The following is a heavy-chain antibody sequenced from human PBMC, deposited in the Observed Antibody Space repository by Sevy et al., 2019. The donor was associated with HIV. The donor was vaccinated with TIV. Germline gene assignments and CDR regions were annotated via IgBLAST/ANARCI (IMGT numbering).Heavy chain of an antibody. CDR1: GFTFSNYG. D-gene: IGHD6-19*01. CDR3: ARESGSGWYVDS. Sequence: GGSLRLSCSTFGFTFSNYGMHWVRQAPGRGLEWVAAIFSDGNYQYYADSVKGRVTIYRDNSKNTLYLQMSSLRADDTAMYYCARESGSGWYVDSWGRGTLVTVSS. J-gene: IGHJ4*02. V-gene: IGHV3-33*08. CDR2: IFSDGNYQ.